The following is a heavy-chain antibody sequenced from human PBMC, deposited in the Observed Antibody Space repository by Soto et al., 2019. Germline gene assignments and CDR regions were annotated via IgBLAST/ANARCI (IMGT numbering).Heavy chain of an antibody. Sequence: ASVKVSCKASGYTFTNYYMHWVRQAPGQGLEWMGVIHYSGATPTYAQKFQGRVTMARDTSTSTVYVELSSLTSEDTAVYYCARGGKDLATIRSFDYSGQGTLVTVSS. D-gene: IGHD3-16*01. CDR1: GYTFTNYY. V-gene: IGHV1-46*01. CDR2: IHYSGATP. CDR3: ARGGKDLATIRSFDY. J-gene: IGHJ4*02.